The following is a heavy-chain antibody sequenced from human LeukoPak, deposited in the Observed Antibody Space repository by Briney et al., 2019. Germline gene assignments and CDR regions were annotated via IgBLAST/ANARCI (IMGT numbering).Heavy chain of an antibody. Sequence: SETLSLTCAVYGGSFSGYYWGWLRQPPGKGLEWVGSIYYSGSTYYNPSLKSRVTISVDTSNNQFSLRLSSVTAADTAVYYCARDQGNVDSSGWYFVGNAFDIWGQGVMVTVSS. CDR2: IYYSGST. V-gene: IGHV4-34*01. D-gene: IGHD6-19*01. J-gene: IGHJ3*02. CDR3: ARDQGNVDSSGWYFVGNAFDI. CDR1: GGSFSGYY.